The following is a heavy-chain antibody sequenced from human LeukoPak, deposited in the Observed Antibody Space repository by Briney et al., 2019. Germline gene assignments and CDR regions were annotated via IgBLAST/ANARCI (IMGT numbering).Heavy chain of an antibody. D-gene: IGHD1-1*01. CDR1: GGSFSVYY. CDR3: ARGRPNANWFDP. Sequence: SETLSLTCAVYGGSFSVYYWSWIRQPQGKGLEWIGEINHSGSTNYNPSLKSRVTISVDTSKNQFSLKLSSVTAADTAVYYCARGRPNANWFDPWGQGTLVTVSS. J-gene: IGHJ5*02. CDR2: INHSGST. V-gene: IGHV4-34*01.